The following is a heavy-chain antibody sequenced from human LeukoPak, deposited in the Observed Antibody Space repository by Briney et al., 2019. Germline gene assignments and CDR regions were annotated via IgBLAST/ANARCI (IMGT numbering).Heavy chain of an antibody. CDR1: GFSFNTYA. Sequence: GGSLRPSCAASGFSFNTYAMHWVRQAPGKGLEWLAITSFDGDNRYYADSVKGRFTISRDNSKNTLYVQLNSLRAEDTAVYYCAKDRYSSTTCSPDYWGQGTLVTVSS. CDR3: AKDRYSSTTCSPDY. V-gene: IGHV3-30*07. CDR2: TSFDGDNR. D-gene: IGHD2-2*01. J-gene: IGHJ4*02.